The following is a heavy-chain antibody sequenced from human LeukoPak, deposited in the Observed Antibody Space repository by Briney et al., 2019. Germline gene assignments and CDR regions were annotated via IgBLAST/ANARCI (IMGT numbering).Heavy chain of an antibody. CDR3: ARVSGNGGYDP. J-gene: IGHJ5*02. CDR1: GYTFTSYY. Sequence: GASVKVSCKASGYTFTSYYMHWVRQAPGQGLEWMGLINPSGGSTSYAQKFQGRVTMTRDTSTSTVYMELSSLRSEDTAVYYCARVSGNGGYDPGGQGTLVTVSS. CDR2: INPSGGST. D-gene: IGHD3-10*01. V-gene: IGHV1-46*01.